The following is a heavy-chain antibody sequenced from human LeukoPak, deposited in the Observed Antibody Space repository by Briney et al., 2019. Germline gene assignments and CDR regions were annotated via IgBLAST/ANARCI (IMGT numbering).Heavy chain of an antibody. CDR2: IYTGGST. D-gene: IGHD6-6*01. CDR1: GGSITTNY. V-gene: IGHV4-4*07. Sequence: SETLSLTCTVSGGSITTNYWSWIRQPAGKGLEWIGHIYTGGSTNYNPSLKSRVTMSVDTSKNQFSLKLSSVTAADTAIYYCARHSNSGSHLDWFDPWGQGTLVTVSS. J-gene: IGHJ5*02. CDR3: ARHSNSGSHLDWFDP.